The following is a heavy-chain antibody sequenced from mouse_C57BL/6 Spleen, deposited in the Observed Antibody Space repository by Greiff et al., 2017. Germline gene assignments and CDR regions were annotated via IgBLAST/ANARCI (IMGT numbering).Heavy chain of an antibody. J-gene: IGHJ2*01. CDR1: GYAFSSYW. V-gene: IGHV1-80*01. D-gene: IGHD2-4*01. CDR3: ARRRAYDYESYFDY. CDR2: IYPGDGDT. Sequence: QVQLQQSGAELVKPGASVKISCKASGYAFSSYWMNWVKQRPGTGLEWIGQIYPGDGDTNYNGKFKGKATLTADKSSSTAYMQLSSLTSEDSAVYFCARRRAYDYESYFDYWGQGTTLTVSS.